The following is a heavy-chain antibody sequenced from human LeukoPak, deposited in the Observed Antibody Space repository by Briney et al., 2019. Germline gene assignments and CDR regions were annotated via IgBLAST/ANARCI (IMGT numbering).Heavy chain of an antibody. Sequence: GGSLRLSCAVSGFTFSSHWMAWVRQAPGKGPEWVANINEDGSVKYYVDSVMGRFSISRVNAKDLLYLQMNSLRAEDTAVYYCARDQDRAFDIWGQGTMVTVSS. V-gene: IGHV3-7*01. CDR3: ARDQDRAFDI. CDR2: INEDGSVK. J-gene: IGHJ3*02. CDR1: GFTFSSHW.